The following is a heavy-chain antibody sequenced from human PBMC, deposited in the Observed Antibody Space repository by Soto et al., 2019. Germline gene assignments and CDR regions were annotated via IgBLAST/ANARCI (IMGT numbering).Heavy chain of an antibody. J-gene: IGHJ5*02. V-gene: IGHV4-34*01. CDR1: GGSFSGYY. CDR3: ARGLQGIAVAGYNWFDP. CDR2: INHSGST. D-gene: IGHD6-19*01. Sequence: SETLSLTCAVYGGSFSGYYWSWIRQPPGKGLEWIGEINHSGSTNYIPSLKSRVTISVDTSKNQFSLKLSSVTAADTAVYYCARGLQGIAVAGYNWFDPWGQGTLVTVSS.